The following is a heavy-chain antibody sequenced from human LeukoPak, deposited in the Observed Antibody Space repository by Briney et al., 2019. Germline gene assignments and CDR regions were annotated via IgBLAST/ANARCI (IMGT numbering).Heavy chain of an antibody. D-gene: IGHD3-10*01. CDR1: GGSISSYY. CDR3: ARDRRLEVRGAKVLDAFDI. V-gene: IGHV4-59*01. CDR2: IYYSGST. Sequence: SETLSLTCTVSGGSISSYYWSWIRQPPGRGLEWIGYIYYSGSTNYNPSLKSRVTISVDTSKNQFSLKLSSVTAADTAVYYCARDRRLEVRGAKVLDAFDIWGQGTMVTVSS. J-gene: IGHJ3*02.